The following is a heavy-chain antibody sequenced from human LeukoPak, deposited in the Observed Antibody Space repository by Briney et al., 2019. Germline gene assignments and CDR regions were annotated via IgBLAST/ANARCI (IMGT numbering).Heavy chain of an antibody. V-gene: IGHV3-21*01. CDR3: ASAVDCYGSGSGNWFDS. CDR1: GFTFSSYS. D-gene: IGHD3-10*01. CDR2: ISTSSNYI. Sequence: PGGSLRLSCAASGFTFSSYSMNWVRQAPGKGLEWVSSISTSSNYIYYADSVKGRFTISRDNAKNSLYLQMNSLRAEDTAVYYCASAVDCYGSGSGNWFDSWGQGTLVTVSS. J-gene: IGHJ5*01.